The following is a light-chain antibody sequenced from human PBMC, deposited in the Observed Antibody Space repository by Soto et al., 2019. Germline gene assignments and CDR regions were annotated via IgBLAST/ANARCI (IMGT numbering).Light chain of an antibody. CDR1: QSISTY. Sequence: DIQMTQSPSSLSASVGDRVTITCRASQSISTYLNWYQQKAGQAPKLLIYAASTLQSGVPSRFSGSGSGTEFILTISSLQVEDFATYYCQQSTGRLWTFGQGTKVEIK. CDR2: AAS. CDR3: QQSTGRLWT. J-gene: IGKJ1*01. V-gene: IGKV1-39*01.